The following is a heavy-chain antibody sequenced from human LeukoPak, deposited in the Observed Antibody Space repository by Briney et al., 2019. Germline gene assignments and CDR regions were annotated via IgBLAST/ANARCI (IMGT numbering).Heavy chain of an antibody. CDR1: GFTFSNYG. CDR3: AKLRELVTYYYYYGLDV. V-gene: IGHV3-30*18. D-gene: IGHD1-1*01. J-gene: IGHJ6*02. Sequence: GESLRLSCAASGFTFSNYGMHWVRQAPGKGLEWVALISYDGVNKYYADSVKGRFTISRDNSKNTLYLRMNSLRVEDTALYDCAKLRELVTYYYYYGLDVWGQGTTVTVSS. CDR2: ISYDGVNK.